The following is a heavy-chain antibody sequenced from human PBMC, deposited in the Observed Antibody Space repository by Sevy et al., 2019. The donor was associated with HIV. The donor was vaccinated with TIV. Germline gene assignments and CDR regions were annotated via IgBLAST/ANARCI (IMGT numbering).Heavy chain of an antibody. V-gene: IGHV1-2*06. D-gene: IGHD2-15*01. CDR2: INPNSGGT. J-gene: IGHJ3*02. CDR1: GYTFTGYY. Sequence: ASVKVSCKASGYTFTGYYMHWVRQAPGQGLEWMGRINPNSGGTNYAQKFQGRVTMTRDTSISTAYMELGRLGSDDTAVYYCARSGRAPKEYDAFDIWGQGTMVTVSS. CDR3: ARSGRAPKEYDAFDI.